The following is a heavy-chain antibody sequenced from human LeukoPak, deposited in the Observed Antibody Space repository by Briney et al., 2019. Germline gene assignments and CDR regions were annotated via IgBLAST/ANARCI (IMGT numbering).Heavy chain of an antibody. Sequence: PGGSLRLSCSASGFTFSSYAMHWVRQAPGKGLEYVSAISSNGGSTYYADSVKGRFTISRGNSKNTLYLQMSSLRAEDTAVYYCVKEVRGSGSYYPYGMDVWGQGTTVTVSS. J-gene: IGHJ6*02. CDR1: GFTFSSYA. D-gene: IGHD3-10*01. CDR3: VKEVRGSGSYYPYGMDV. CDR2: ISSNGGST. V-gene: IGHV3-64D*06.